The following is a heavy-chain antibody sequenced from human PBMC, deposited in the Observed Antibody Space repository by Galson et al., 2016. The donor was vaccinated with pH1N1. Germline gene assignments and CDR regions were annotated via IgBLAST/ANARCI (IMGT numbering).Heavy chain of an antibody. D-gene: IGHD3-9*01. CDR1: GFSFSTYW. V-gene: IGHV3-7*05. CDR2: IKHDGSEK. Sequence: SLRLSCAASGFSFSTYWMTWVRQAPGKGLEWVANIKHDGSEKYFVDSVKGRFTISRDNANNSVSLQMNSLRPEDTAVYYCARDLGSTGYLKYWGQGALVIVSS. J-gene: IGHJ4*02. CDR3: ARDLGSTGYLKY.